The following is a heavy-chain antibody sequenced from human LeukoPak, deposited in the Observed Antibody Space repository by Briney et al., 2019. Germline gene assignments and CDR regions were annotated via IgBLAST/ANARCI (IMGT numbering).Heavy chain of an antibody. CDR3: AADSRYSSSWPFDH. Sequence: ASVKVSCKASGFTFTSSAMQWVRQARGQRLEWIGWIVVGSGNTNYAQKFQERVTITRDMSTSTAYMELSSLRSEDTAVYYCAADSRYSSSWPFDHWGQGTLVTVSS. J-gene: IGHJ4*02. D-gene: IGHD6-13*01. CDR2: IVVGSGNT. V-gene: IGHV1-58*02. CDR1: GFTFTSSA.